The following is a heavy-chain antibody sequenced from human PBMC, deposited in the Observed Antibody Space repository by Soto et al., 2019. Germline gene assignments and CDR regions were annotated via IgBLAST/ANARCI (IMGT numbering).Heavy chain of an antibody. CDR1: GFTFSSYA. D-gene: IGHD3-22*01. CDR3: AKATYYYDSSGYYPFDY. CDR2: ISGSGGST. V-gene: IGHV3-23*01. Sequence: GGSLRLSXAASGFTFSSYAMSWVRQAPGKGLEWVSAISGSGGSTYYADSVKGWFTISRDNSKNTLYLQMNSLRAEDTAVYYCAKATYYYDSSGYYPFDYWGQGTLVTVSS. J-gene: IGHJ4*02.